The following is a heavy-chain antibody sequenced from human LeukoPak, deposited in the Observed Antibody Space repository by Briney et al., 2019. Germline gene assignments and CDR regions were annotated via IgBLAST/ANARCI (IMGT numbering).Heavy chain of an antibody. J-gene: IGHJ6*02. CDR2: IYYSGST. D-gene: IGHD2-2*01. Sequence: SETLSLTCTVSGGSISSGDYYWSWIRQPPGKGLEWIGYIYYSGSTYYNPSLKSRVTISVDTSKNQFSLKLSSVTAADTAVYYCARQKVVVVPAAYYYYYGMDVWGQGTTVTVSS. CDR3: ARQKVVVVPAAYYYYYGMDV. V-gene: IGHV4-30-4*01. CDR1: GGSISSGDYY.